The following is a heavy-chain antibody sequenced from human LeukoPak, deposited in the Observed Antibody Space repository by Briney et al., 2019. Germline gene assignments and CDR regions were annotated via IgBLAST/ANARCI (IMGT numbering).Heavy chain of an antibody. D-gene: IGHD3-10*01. CDR2: IVIGSGNT. CDR3: AAVLGSGSYLYYFGY. J-gene: IGHJ4*02. Sequence: SVNVSCKASGFTFTSSAVQGVRQARGQRREWVGGIVIGSGNTNYAQKFQERVTISTDMSTSTAYMELSSLRSEDTAVYYCAAVLGSGSYLYYFGYWGQGTLVTVSS. CDR1: GFTFTSSA. V-gene: IGHV1-58*01.